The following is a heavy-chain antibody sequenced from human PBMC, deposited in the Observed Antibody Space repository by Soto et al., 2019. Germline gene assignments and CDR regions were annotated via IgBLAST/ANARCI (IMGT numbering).Heavy chain of an antibody. CDR3: AREINEVVVAATFDY. D-gene: IGHD2-15*01. J-gene: IGHJ4*02. CDR2: IWYDGSNK. V-gene: IGHV3-33*01. Sequence: QVQLVESGGGVVQPGRSLRLSCAASGFTFSSYGMHWVRQAPGKGLEWVAVIWYDGSNKYYADSVKGRFTISRDNSKNTLYLQMNSLRDEDTAVYYCAREINEVVVAATFDYWGQGTLVTVSS. CDR1: GFTFSSYG.